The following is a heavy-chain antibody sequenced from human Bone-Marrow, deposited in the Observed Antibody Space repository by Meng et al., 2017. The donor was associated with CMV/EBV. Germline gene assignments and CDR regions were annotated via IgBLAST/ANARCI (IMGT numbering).Heavy chain of an antibody. D-gene: IGHD6-13*01. Sequence: SETLSLTCTVSGGSVSSGSYYWSWIRQPPGKEPEWIGYIYYSGSTNYNPSLKSRVTISVDTSKNQFSLKLSSVTAADTAVYYCASSIVGAAGTFGYWGQGTLVTVSS. CDR1: GGSVSSGSYY. V-gene: IGHV4-61*01. J-gene: IGHJ4*02. CDR2: IYYSGST. CDR3: ASSIVGAAGTFGY.